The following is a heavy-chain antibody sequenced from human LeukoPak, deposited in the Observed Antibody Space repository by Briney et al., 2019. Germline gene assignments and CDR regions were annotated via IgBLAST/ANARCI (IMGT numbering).Heavy chain of an antibody. Sequence: SETLSLTCTVSGGSISSSSYYWGWIRQPPGKGLEWIGSIYYSGSTYYNPSLKSRVTISVDTSKNQFSLKLSSVTAADTAVYYCARDLSPRLIAAAGTYYFDYWGQGTLVTVSS. CDR1: GGSISSSSYY. J-gene: IGHJ4*02. V-gene: IGHV4-39*07. D-gene: IGHD6-13*01. CDR3: ARDLSPRLIAAAGTYYFDY. CDR2: IYYSGST.